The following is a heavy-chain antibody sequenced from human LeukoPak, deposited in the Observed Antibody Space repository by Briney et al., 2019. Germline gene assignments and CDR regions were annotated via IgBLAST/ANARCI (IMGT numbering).Heavy chain of an antibody. D-gene: IGHD2-2*01. Sequence: GAAVKVSCKASGYTFTSYGISWVRQAPGQGLEWMGWISAYNGNTNYAQKLQGRVTMTTDTSTSTAYMELRSLRSDDTAVYYCARSLRYCSSTSCYYYGMDVWGQGTTVTVSS. J-gene: IGHJ6*02. CDR1: GYTFTSYG. CDR3: ARSLRYCSSTSCYYYGMDV. CDR2: ISAYNGNT. V-gene: IGHV1-18*01.